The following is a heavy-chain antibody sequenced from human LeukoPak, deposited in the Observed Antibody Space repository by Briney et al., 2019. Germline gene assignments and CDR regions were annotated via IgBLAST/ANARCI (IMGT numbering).Heavy chain of an antibody. J-gene: IGHJ3*02. CDR3: ARKNSGSKDDAFDI. Sequence: ASVKVSCKASGYTFTNHGISWVPQAPGQGLEWVGWISDHSRDGHYAQKFQGRVTMTSDTSATTAYMEVRSPRSDDTAVYYCARKNSGSKDDAFDIWGQGTMVTVSA. CDR1: GYTFTNHG. V-gene: IGHV1-18*01. D-gene: IGHD3-10*01. CDR2: ISDHSRDG.